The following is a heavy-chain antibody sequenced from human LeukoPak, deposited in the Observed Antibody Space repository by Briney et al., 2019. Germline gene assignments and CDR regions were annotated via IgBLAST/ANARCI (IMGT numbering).Heavy chain of an antibody. V-gene: IGHV3-48*03. J-gene: IGHJ6*03. CDR1: GFTFSSYE. CDR2: IRSRGSTI. Sequence: HPGGSLRLSCAASGFTFSSYEMNWVRQAPGKGLEWVSYIRSRGSTIYYADSVKGRFTISRDNAKNSLYLQMNSLRAEDTAVYYCARGEYNWNYIGGYYYYMDVWGKGTTVTVSS. D-gene: IGHD1-7*01. CDR3: ARGEYNWNYIGGYYYYMDV.